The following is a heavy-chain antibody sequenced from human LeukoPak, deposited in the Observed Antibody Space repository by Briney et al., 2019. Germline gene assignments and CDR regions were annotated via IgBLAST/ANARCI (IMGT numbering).Heavy chain of an antibody. D-gene: IGHD3-22*01. J-gene: IGHJ5*02. Sequence: GGSLRLSCEASGFIFSDYSMTWVRQAPGKGLEWVANIKYDGSEKYCVDSLKGRFTIARDNAKNSLYLEMKSLRAEETAIYYCARGRQWLGVSNWFDPWGQGTLVTVSS. CDR1: GFIFSDYS. CDR2: IKYDGSEK. CDR3: ARGRQWLGVSNWFDP. V-gene: IGHV3-7*01.